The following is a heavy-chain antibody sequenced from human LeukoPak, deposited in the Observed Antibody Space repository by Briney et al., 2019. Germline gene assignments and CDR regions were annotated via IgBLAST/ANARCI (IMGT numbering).Heavy chain of an antibody. CDR2: MSHSGTT. CDR1: GGSISSSSYY. D-gene: IGHD2-8*01. V-gene: IGHV4-39*07. Sequence: PSETLSLTCTVSGGSISSSSYYWGCIRQPPGKGLECIGSMSHSGTTYYNPSLMSRVTMSVDTSKNYFSLQLSSVTAADTAVYFCASDWAPGQGLMFDHWGQGTLVTVSS. CDR3: ASDWAPGQGLMFDH. J-gene: IGHJ4*02.